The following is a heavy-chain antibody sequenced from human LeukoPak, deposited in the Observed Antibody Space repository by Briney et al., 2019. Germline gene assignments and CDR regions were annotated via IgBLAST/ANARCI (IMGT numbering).Heavy chain of an antibody. J-gene: IGHJ5*02. CDR2: INHSGST. CDR1: GGSFSGYY. Sequence: SETLSLTCAVYGGSFSGYYWSWIRQPPGKGLEWIGEINHSGSTNYNPSLKSRVTISVDTSKNQFSLKLSSVTAADTAVYYCARRMGSTAARRYNWFDPWGQGTLVTVSS. V-gene: IGHV4-34*01. CDR3: ARRMGSTAARRYNWFDP. D-gene: IGHD6-6*01.